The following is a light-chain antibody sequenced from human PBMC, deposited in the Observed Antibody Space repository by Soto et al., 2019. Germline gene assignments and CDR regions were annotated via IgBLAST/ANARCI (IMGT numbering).Light chain of an antibody. CDR3: CSYAGSSTYYV. J-gene: IGLJ1*01. V-gene: IGLV2-23*02. CDR2: EVS. Sequence: QSVLTQPASVSGSPGQSITVSCTGTSSDVGSYNLVSWYQQHPGKASKLMIYEVSKRPSGVSNRFSGSKSGNTASLTISGLQAEDEADYYCCSYAGSSTYYVFGTGTRSPS. CDR1: SSDVGSYNL.